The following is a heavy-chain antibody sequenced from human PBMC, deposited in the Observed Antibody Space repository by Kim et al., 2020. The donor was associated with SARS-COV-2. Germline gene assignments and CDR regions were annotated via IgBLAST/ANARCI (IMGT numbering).Heavy chain of an antibody. CDR1: GGSISSSNW. Sequence: SETLSLTCAVSGGSISSSNWWSWVRQPPGKGLEWIGEIYHSGSTNYNPSLKSRVTISVDKSKNQFSLKLSSVTAADTAVYYCASLYGDSGGSSNNWFDPWGQGTLVTVSS. D-gene: IGHD2-15*01. V-gene: IGHV4-4*02. J-gene: IGHJ5*02. CDR3: ASLYGDSGGSSNNWFDP. CDR2: IYHSGST.